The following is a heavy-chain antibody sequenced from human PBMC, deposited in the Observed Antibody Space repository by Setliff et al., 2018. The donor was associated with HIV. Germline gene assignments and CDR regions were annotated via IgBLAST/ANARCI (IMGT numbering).Heavy chain of an antibody. D-gene: IGHD2-2*01. CDR1: GFTFSSYG. CDR3: AKVGGEYQVLRSYYYNYYMDV. J-gene: IGHJ6*03. V-gene: IGHV3-30*18. Sequence: GESLKISCAASGFTFSSYGMHWVRQAPDKGLEWVAVISSDGSNTHYADFVRGRVTISRDNSKNTLYLQMNSLRAEDTAVYYCAKVGGEYQVLRSYYYNYYMDVWGKGTTVTVSS. CDR2: ISSDGSNT.